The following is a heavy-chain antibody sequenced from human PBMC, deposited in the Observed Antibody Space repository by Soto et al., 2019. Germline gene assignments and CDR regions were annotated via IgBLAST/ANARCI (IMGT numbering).Heavy chain of an antibody. CDR2: ISYDGSNK. CDR1: GFTFSTYA. D-gene: IGHD6-13*01. CDR3: ARDEAAAGNGKVDY. J-gene: IGHJ4*02. V-gene: IGHV3-30*04. Sequence: QVQLVESGGGVVQPGRSLKLSCAASGFTFSTYAMNWVRQAPGKGLEWVSVISYDGSNKQFADSVKGRFTISRDNSKNTLYLQMNSLRAEDTAVYYCARDEAAAGNGKVDYRGQGTLVTVSS.